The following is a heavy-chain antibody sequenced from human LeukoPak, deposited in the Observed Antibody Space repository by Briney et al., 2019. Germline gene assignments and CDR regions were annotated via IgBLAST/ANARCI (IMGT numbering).Heavy chain of an antibody. CDR1: GFTFSSFG. CDR2: IWDEGSSK. V-gene: IGHV3-33*01. J-gene: IGHJ6*03. D-gene: IGHD4-11*01. CDR3: VRDRDYSAGFPYYYMDV. Sequence: GESLRLSCAASGFTFSSFGMHWVRQAPGKGLEWVALIWDEGSSKNYADSVKGRFTISRDNSKNTLYLQTDSLRVDDTAVYYCVRDRDYSAGFPYYYMDVWGTGTTVTVSS.